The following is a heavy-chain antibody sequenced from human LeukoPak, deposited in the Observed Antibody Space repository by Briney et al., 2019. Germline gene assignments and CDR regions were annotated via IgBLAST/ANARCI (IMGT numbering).Heavy chain of an antibody. D-gene: IGHD3-22*01. J-gene: IGHJ1*01. Sequence: SQTLSLTCTVSGGSISRGSYYWSWIRQPAGKGLEWIGRFHSSGSTDYNPSLKSRVTISVDTSKNQFSLKVTSVTAANTAVYYCARGGDYDSSGYYPAEHFQYWGRGTLVTVSS. CDR3: ARGGDYDSSGYYPAEHFQY. CDR1: GGSISRGSYY. CDR2: FHSSGST. V-gene: IGHV4-61*02.